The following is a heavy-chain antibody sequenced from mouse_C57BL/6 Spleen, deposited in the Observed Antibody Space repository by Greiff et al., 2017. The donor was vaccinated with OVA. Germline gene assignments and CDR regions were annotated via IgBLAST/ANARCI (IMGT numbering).Heavy chain of an antibody. V-gene: IGHV1-82*01. CDR3: ARWPYYGSSPFDY. CDR1: GYAFSSSW. CDR2: IYPGDGDT. J-gene: IGHJ2*01. D-gene: IGHD1-1*01. Sequence: QVQLQQSGPELVKPGASVKISCKASGYAFSSSWMNWVKQRPGKGLEWIGRIYPGDGDTNYNGKFKGKATLTADKSSSTAYMQRSSLTSEDSAVYFCARWPYYGSSPFDYWGQGTTLTVSS.